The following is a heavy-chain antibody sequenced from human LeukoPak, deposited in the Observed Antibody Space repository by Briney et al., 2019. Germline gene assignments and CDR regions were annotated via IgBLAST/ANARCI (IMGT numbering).Heavy chain of an antibody. CDR3: ARDRWELLRGDFDY. D-gene: IGHD1-26*01. V-gene: IGHV3-7*01. Sequence: PGGSLRLSCAASGFTFGSYWMSWVRQAPGKGLEWVANIKQDGSEKYYVDSVKGRFTISRDNAKNSLYLQMNSLRAEDTAVYYCARDRWELLRGDFDYWGQGTLVTVSS. J-gene: IGHJ4*02. CDR2: IKQDGSEK. CDR1: GFTFGSYW.